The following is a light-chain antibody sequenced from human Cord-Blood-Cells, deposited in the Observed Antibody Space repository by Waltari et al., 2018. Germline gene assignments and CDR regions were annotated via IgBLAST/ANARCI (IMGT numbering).Light chain of an antibody. V-gene: IGKV3-15*01. CDR3: QQYNNWPPYT. J-gene: IGKJ2*01. CDR1: QSVCSN. CDR2: GAS. Sequence: DIVMTQSPATLSVSPGERATLSCRASQSVCSNLAWYQQKPGQAPRLLIYGASTRATGIPARFSGSGSGTEFTLTISSLQSEDFAVYYCQQYNNWPPYTFGQGTKLEIK.